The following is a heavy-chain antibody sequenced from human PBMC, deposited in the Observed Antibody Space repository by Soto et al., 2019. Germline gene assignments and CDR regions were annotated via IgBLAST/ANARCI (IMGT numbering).Heavy chain of an antibody. CDR2: IGGGGEYT. D-gene: IGHD2-15*01. CDR1: GFTSGKYA. Sequence: EVQLFESGGGLVQPGWSLTLTCIVSGFTSGKYAMSWVRQAPGKGLEWVSEIGGGGEYTNYADSVRGRFTMSRDNSKNTLYLHMSSLKVEDTAVYYCAKDEVAANGRADAFDIWGQGTVVTVSS. J-gene: IGHJ3*02. V-gene: IGHV3-23*01. CDR3: AKDEVAANGRADAFDI.